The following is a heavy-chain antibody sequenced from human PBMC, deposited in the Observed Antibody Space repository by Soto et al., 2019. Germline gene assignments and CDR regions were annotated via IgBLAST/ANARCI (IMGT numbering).Heavy chain of an antibody. V-gene: IGHV3-30-3*01. D-gene: IGHD6-6*01. CDR1: GFSFSGYA. CDR2: ISPDGTNE. Sequence: LRLSCVASGFSFSGYAIHWARQTPGTGLEWVSLISPDGTNEYYAASAKGRFTVSRDNSKNTVFLQMNSLRPEDTALYYCARENSRLAQRPIQDWGGVTLLAVFS. J-gene: IGHJ2*01. CDR3: ARENSRLAQRPIQD.